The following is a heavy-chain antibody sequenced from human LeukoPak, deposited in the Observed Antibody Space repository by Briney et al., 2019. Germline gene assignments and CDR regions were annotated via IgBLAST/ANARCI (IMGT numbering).Heavy chain of an antibody. V-gene: IGHV3-21*04. CDR2: ISTSSSYI. J-gene: IGHJ4*02. D-gene: IGHD3-10*01. CDR3: VKERGGEFDY. Sequence: GGSLRLSCAASGFTFSSYSMSWVRQAPGKGLEWVSSISTSSSYIYYADSVKGRFTISRDNSKNTLSLQMNSLRAEDTAVYYCVKERGGEFDYWGQGTLVTVSS. CDR1: GFTFSSYS.